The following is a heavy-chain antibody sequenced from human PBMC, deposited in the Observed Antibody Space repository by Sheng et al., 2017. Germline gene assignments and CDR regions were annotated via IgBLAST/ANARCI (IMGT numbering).Heavy chain of an antibody. J-gene: IGHJ4*02. CDR1: GGSFSGYY. D-gene: IGHD6-19*01. CDR3: ATSGIAVAGTRYFDY. CDR2: INHSGST. Sequence: QVQLQQWGAGLLKPSETLSLTCAVYGGSFSGYYWSWIRQPPGKGLEWIGEINHSGSTNYNPSLNESSHHISRHVQEPVLPEAELCDRADTAVYYCATSGIAVAGTRYFDYWGQGTLVTVSS. V-gene: IGHV4-34*01.